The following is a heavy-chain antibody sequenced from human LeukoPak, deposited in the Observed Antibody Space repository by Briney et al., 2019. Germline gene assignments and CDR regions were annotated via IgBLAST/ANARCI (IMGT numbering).Heavy chain of an antibody. CDR2: IYYSGST. D-gene: IGHD3-22*01. CDR1: GGSFSDYY. CDR3: ARSPTDYYDSSGYYPPFDY. J-gene: IGHJ4*02. Sequence: SETLSLTCAVYGGSFSDYYWSWIRQPPGKGLEWIGSIYYSGSTYYNPSLKSRVTISVDTSKNQFSLKLSSVTAADTAVYYCARSPTDYYDSSGYYPPFDYWGQGTLVTVSS. V-gene: IGHV4-34*01.